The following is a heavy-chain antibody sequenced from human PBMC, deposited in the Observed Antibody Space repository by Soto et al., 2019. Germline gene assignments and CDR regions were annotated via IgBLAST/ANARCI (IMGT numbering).Heavy chain of an antibody. D-gene: IGHD6-19*01. Sequence: QDQLVQSGAEVKKPGASVTVSCKASGYSFTNYGVTWVRQAPGQGLEWMGWISAFNGNTHYAQNLQGRVTMTTDASKSTSYMELRSLRSDAPVVYYCARDRGVAPPVAGNTHSYYYVDVWGKGTTVTVSS. CDR2: ISAFNGNT. V-gene: IGHV1-18*01. CDR1: GYSFTNYG. J-gene: IGHJ6*03. CDR3: ARDRGVAPPVAGNTHSYYYVDV.